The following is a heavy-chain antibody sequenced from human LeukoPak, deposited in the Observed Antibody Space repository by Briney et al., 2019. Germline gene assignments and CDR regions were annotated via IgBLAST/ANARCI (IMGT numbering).Heavy chain of an antibody. CDR3: ARSNHGCHDY. Sequence: PGGSLRLSCAASGFTFSSYWMHWVRQAPGKGPVWVSRINNDGSSTPYSDSVKGRFTISRDNAKNTLYLQMNSLRAEDTAVYYCARSNHGCHDYWGQGTLVTVSS. CDR2: INNDGSST. V-gene: IGHV3-74*01. J-gene: IGHJ4*02. D-gene: IGHD4-11*01. CDR1: GFTFSSYW.